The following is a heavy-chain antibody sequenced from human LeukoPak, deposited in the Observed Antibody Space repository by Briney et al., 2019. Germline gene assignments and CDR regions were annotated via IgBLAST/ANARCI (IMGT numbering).Heavy chain of an antibody. Sequence: GGSLRLSCAASGFTFSDYYMSWIRQAPGKGLEWVSYISGSGSTMYYADSVKGRFTISRDNAKNSLYLQINSLRAEDTAVYYCARDGGPADYDIWSAYYDYWGQGALVTVSS. CDR3: ARDGGPADYDIWSAYYDY. V-gene: IGHV3-11*04. CDR1: GFTFSDYY. D-gene: IGHD3-3*01. CDR2: ISGSGSTM. J-gene: IGHJ4*02.